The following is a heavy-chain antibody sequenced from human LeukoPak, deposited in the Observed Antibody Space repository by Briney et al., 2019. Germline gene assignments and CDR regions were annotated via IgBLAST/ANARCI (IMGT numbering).Heavy chain of an antibody. CDR2: IRSKAYGGTT. D-gene: IGHD3-22*01. CDR3: TSSGYYGLAFDI. J-gene: IGHJ3*02. V-gene: IGHV3-49*03. Sequence: GGSLRLSCTASGFTFGDYAMSWFRQAPGKGLEWVGFIRSKAYGGTTEYAASVKGRFTISRDDSKSIAYLHMNSLKTEDTAVYYCTSSGYYGLAFDIWGQGTMVTVSS. CDR1: GFTFGDYA.